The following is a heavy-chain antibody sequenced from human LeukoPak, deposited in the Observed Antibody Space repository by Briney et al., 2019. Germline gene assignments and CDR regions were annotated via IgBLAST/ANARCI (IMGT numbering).Heavy chain of an antibody. V-gene: IGHV1-46*01. CDR1: GYTFTSYY. CDR2: INPSGGST. D-gene: IGHD3-22*01. CDR3: ARERRITMIVVGAFDI. Sequence: ASVKVSCKASGYTFTSYYMHWVRQAPGQGLEWMGIINPSGGSTSYAQKFQGRVTMTRDMSTSTVYMELSSLRFEDTAVYYCARERRITMIVVGAFDIWGQGTMVTVSS. J-gene: IGHJ3*02.